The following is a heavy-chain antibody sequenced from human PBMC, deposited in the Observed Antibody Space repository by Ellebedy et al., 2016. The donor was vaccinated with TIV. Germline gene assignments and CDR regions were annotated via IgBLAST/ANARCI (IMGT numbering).Heavy chain of an antibody. D-gene: IGHD1-26*01. V-gene: IGHV4-61*01. Sequence: SETLSLTCTVSGGSVSSGSHYWNWIRQPPGKGLEWIGYSYYIGTTNYNPSLESRVTISEDTSKNQFSLRLRSVTAADTAVYYCAGGSYTPYGMDVWGRGTTVIVSS. J-gene: IGHJ6*02. CDR2: SYYIGTT. CDR3: AGGSYTPYGMDV. CDR1: GGSVSSGSHY.